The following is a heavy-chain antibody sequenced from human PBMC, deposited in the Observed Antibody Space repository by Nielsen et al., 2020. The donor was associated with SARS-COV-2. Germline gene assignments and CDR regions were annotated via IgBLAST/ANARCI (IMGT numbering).Heavy chain of an antibody. Sequence: GGSLRLSCAASGLTFSSSAMSWVRQAPGGGLEWISYITNTADGNTVHYADSVQGRFTISRDNRKNSLYLQMDSLRADDTATYFCASSGWLDYWGPGTPVIVSP. CDR2: ITNTADGNTV. J-gene: IGHJ4*02. CDR1: GLTFSSSA. D-gene: IGHD6-19*01. CDR3: ASSGWLDY. V-gene: IGHV3-48*04.